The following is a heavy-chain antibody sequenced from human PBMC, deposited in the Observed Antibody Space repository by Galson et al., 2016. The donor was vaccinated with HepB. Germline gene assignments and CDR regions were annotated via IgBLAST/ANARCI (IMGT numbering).Heavy chain of an antibody. CDR2: ISWDGRSP. J-gene: IGHJ4*02. CDR3: GKDWGSLWESSGKGMDV. CDR1: GFTFDDYT. Sequence: SLRLSCAASGFTFDDYTMHWVRQVPGKGLEWVALISWDGRSPDYADSVRGRFTISRDNRQNILYLPMNSLTTEDTALHYCGKDWGSLWESSGKGMDVWGQGNLVTVSS. V-gene: IGHV3-43*01. D-gene: IGHD3-10*01.